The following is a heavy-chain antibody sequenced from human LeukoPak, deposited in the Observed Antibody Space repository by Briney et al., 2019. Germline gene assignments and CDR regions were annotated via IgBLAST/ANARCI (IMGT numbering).Heavy chain of an antibody. D-gene: IGHD6-25*01. V-gene: IGHV4-30-4*01. J-gene: IGHJ4*02. CDR3: ARHFQGNGYYFDY. Sequence: SQTLSLTCTVSGGSISSGDYYWSWIRQPPGKGLEWIGYIYYSGSTYYNPSLKSRVTISVDTSKNQFSLMLTSVTAADTAVYYCARHFQGNGYYFDYWGQGTLVTVSS. CDR2: IYYSGST. CDR1: GGSISSGDYY.